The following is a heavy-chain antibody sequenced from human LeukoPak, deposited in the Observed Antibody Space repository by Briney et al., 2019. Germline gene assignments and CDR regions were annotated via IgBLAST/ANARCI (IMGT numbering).Heavy chain of an antibody. D-gene: IGHD5-18*01. CDR2: ISAYNGNT. J-gene: IGHJ4*02. V-gene: IGHV1-18*01. Sequence: ASVKVSCKASGYTFTNYGISWVRQAPGQGLEWMGWISAYNGNTNYAQKLQGRVTMTTDTSTSTAYMELRSLRSDDTAVYYCARAATEYSYGWDYFDYWGQGTLVTVSS. CDR3: ARAATEYSYGWDYFDY. CDR1: GYTFTNYG.